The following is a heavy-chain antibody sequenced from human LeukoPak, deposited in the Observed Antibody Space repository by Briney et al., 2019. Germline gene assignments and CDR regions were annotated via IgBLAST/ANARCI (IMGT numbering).Heavy chain of an antibody. V-gene: IGHV4-59*01. CDR1: GGSISSYY. CDR3: AKDRRNDFDY. CDR2: IYYSGST. Sequence: SETLSLTCTVSGGSISSYYWSWIRQPPGKGLEWIGYIYYSGSTNYNPSLKSRVTISVDTSKNQFSLKLSSVTAADTALYYCAKDRRNDFDYWGQGTLVTVSS. J-gene: IGHJ4*02. D-gene: IGHD1-14*01.